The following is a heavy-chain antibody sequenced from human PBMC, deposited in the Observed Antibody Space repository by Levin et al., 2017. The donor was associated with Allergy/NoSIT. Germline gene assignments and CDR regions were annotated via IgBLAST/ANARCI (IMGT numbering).Heavy chain of an antibody. J-gene: IGHJ4*02. CDR2: INHSGST. D-gene: IGHD5-24*01. V-gene: IGHV4-34*01. CDR3: ARRTPIRKIDY. CDR1: GGSFSGYY. Sequence: TSETLSLTCAVYGGSFSGYYWSWIRQPPGKGLEWIGEINHSGSTNYNPSLKSRVTISVDTSKNQFSLKLSSVTAADTAVYYCARRTPIRKIDYWGQGTLVTVSS.